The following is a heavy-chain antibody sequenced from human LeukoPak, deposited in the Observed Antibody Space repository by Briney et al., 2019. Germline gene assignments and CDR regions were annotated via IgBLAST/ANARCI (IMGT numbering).Heavy chain of an antibody. V-gene: IGHV1-69*01. CDR2: IIPIFGTA. CDR3: ARPSDYGDYARVSAFDI. J-gene: IGHJ3*02. Sequence: GASVKVSCTASGGTFSSYAISWVRQAPGLGLEWMGGIIPIFGTANYAQKFQRRVTITADESTSTAYMELSSLRSEDTAVYYCARPSDYGDYARVSAFDIWGQGTMVTVSS. CDR1: GGTFSSYA. D-gene: IGHD4-17*01.